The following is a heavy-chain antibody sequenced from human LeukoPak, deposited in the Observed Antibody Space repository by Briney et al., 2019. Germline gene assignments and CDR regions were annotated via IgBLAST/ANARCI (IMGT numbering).Heavy chain of an antibody. V-gene: IGHV3-33*01. D-gene: IGHD4-23*01. CDR2: IWYDGSNK. Sequence: GGSLRLSCAASGFTFSSYGMHWVRQAPGKGLEWVAVIWYDGSNKYYADSVKGRFTISRDNSKNTLYLQMNSLRAEDTAVYYCAGDPDYGGNRIDYWGQGTLVTVSS. CDR1: GFTFSSYG. CDR3: AGDPDYGGNRIDY. J-gene: IGHJ4*02.